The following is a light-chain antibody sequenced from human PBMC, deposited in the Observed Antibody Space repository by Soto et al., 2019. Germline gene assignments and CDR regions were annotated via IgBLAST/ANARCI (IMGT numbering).Light chain of an antibody. CDR1: QSVSSSY. V-gene: IGKV3-20*01. Sequence: ESVLTQSPGTLSMSPGERATLSCRASQSVSSSYSAWYQQKPGQAPRLLIYGASSRATGIPDRVSGRGSGTDFTLTISRLEPGGFAVYYYQEYGSSPFTFGPGTKVAIK. CDR3: QEYGSSPFT. CDR2: GAS. J-gene: IGKJ3*01.